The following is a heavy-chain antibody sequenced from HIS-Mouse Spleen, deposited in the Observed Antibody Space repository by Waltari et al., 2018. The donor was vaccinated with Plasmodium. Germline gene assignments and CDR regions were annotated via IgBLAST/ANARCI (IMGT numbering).Heavy chain of an antibody. CDR1: GYTFTGYY. CDR3: ARAKSPYSSFDY. CDR2: INTNSGGT. V-gene: IGHV1-2*02. J-gene: IGHJ4*02. Sequence: QVQLVQSGAEVKKPGASVKVSCKASGYTFTGYYMHWVRQAPGQGLEWTGGINTNSGGTNYAQKFEGRVNMTRDTSISTAYMELSRLRSDDTAVYYCARAKSPYSSFDYWGQGTLVTVSS. D-gene: IGHD6-13*01.